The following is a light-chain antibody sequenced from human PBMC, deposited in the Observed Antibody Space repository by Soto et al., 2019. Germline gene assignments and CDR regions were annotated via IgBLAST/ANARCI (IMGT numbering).Light chain of an antibody. CDR2: AAS. V-gene: IGKV3-15*01. Sequence: EIVLTQSPATLSVSPGARVTLSCKASQSVSSYLAWYQHKPGQAPRLLIYAASTGATGIPARFSGSGSGTEFILPISSLQFEDFAVYYCQQYSKWPLTFGGGTKVEIK. J-gene: IGKJ4*01. CDR3: QQYSKWPLT. CDR1: QSVSSY.